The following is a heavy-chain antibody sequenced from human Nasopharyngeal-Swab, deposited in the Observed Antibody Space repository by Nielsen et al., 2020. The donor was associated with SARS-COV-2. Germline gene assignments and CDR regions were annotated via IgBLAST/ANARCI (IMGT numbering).Heavy chain of an antibody. CDR1: GYTFTSYA. CDR2: INTNTGNP. V-gene: IGHV7-4-1*02. CDR3: ARGDIVATIDWGVHFDY. Sequence: ASVKVSCKASGYTFTSYAMNWVRQAPGQGLEWMRWINTNTGNPTYAQGFTGRFVFSLDTSVSTAYLQISSLKAEDTAVYYCARGDIVATIDWGVHFDYWGQGTLVTVSS. D-gene: IGHD5-12*01. J-gene: IGHJ4*02.